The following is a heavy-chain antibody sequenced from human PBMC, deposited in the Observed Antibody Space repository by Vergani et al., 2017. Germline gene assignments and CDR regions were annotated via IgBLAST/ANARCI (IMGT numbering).Heavy chain of an antibody. D-gene: IGHD3-16*02. CDR1: GYTFTSYA. CDR2: INADNGNT. Sequence: QVQLVQSGAEVKKPGASVKVSCKASGYTFTSYAMHWVRQAPGQRLEWMGWINADNGNTKYSQKFQGRGTITRDTSASTAYMELSSLRSEDAAVYYCAREGFYDYVWGSYRLRGGYYFDYWGQGTLVTVSS. CDR3: AREGFYDYVWGSYRLRGGYYFDY. J-gene: IGHJ4*02. V-gene: IGHV1-3*01.